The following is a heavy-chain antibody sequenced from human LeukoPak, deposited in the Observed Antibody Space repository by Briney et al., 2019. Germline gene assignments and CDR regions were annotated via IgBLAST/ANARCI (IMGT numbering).Heavy chain of an antibody. Sequence: GGSLRLSCAASGFTFSSYAMSWVRQAPGKRLEWVSAISGSGGSTYYADSVKGRFTISRDNSKNTLYLQMNSLRAEDTAVYYCAKGRDFYYYYYMDVWGKGTTVTVSS. CDR3: AKGRDFYYYYYMDV. J-gene: IGHJ6*03. CDR1: GFTFSSYA. CDR2: ISGSGGST. V-gene: IGHV3-23*01.